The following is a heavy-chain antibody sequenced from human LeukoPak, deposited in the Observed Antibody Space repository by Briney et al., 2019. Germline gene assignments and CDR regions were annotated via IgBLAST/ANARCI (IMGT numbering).Heavy chain of an antibody. J-gene: IGHJ5*02. CDR2: INHSGST. V-gene: IGHV4-34*01. D-gene: IGHD2-2*01. CDR3: ARSYCSSTSCCAVGGGWFDP. Sequence: KPSETLSLTCAVYGGSFSGYYWSWIRQPPGKGLEWIGEINHSGSTNYNPSLKSRVTISVDTSKNQFSLKLSSVTAADTAVYYCARSYCSSTSCCAVGGGWFDPWGQGTLVTVSS. CDR1: GGSFSGYY.